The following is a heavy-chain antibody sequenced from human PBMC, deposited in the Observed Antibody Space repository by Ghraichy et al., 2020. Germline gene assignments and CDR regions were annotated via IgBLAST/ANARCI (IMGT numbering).Heavy chain of an antibody. D-gene: IGHD2-2*01. CDR3: TRHGGYCSSTSCPTPWFDP. Sequence: GGSLRLSCAASGFTFSGSAMHWVRQASGKGLEWVGRIRSKANSYATAYAASVKGRFTISRDDSKNTAYLQMNSLKTEDTAVYYCTRHGGYCSSTSCPTPWFDPWGQGTLVTVSS. CDR1: GFTFSGSA. J-gene: IGHJ5*02. V-gene: IGHV3-73*01. CDR2: IRSKANSYAT.